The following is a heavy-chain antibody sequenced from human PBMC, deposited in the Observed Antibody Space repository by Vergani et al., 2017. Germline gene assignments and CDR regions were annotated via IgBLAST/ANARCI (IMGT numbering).Heavy chain of an antibody. J-gene: IGHJ4*02. Sequence: QVQLQESGPGLVKPSETLSLTCTVSGGSISSYYWSWIRQPPGKGLEWIGYIYYSGSTNYNPSLKSRVTISVDTSKNQFSPKLSSVTAADTAVYYCAKHPPPDTYYYDSSGYPTGDYWGQGTLVTVSS. D-gene: IGHD3-22*01. CDR3: AKHPPPDTYYYDSSGYPTGDY. V-gene: IGHV4-59*01. CDR1: GGSISSYY. CDR2: IYYSGST.